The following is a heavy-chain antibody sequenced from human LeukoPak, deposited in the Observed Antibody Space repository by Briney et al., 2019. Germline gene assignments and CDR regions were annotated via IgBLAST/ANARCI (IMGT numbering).Heavy chain of an antibody. CDR3: ARDAFVVVPAAIPYYFDY. CDR1: GFTFSSYW. Sequence: GSLRLSCAASGFTFSSYWMSWVHQAPGKGLEWVANIKQDGSEKYYVDSVKGRFTISRDNAKNSLYLQMNSLRAEDTAVYYCARDAFVVVPAAIPYYFDYWGQGTLVTVSS. J-gene: IGHJ4*02. V-gene: IGHV3-7*01. CDR2: IKQDGSEK. D-gene: IGHD2-2*02.